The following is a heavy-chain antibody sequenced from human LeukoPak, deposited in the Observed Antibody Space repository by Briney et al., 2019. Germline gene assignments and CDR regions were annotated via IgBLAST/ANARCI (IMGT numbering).Heavy chain of an antibody. D-gene: IGHD6-13*01. CDR3: ARAPRRYSSSFDYFDY. Sequence: SETLSLTCTVSGGSISSGDYYWSWIRQPPGKGPEWIGYIYYSGSTYYNPSLKSRVTISVDTSKNQFSLKLSSVTAADTAVYYCARAPRRYSSSFDYFDYWGQGTLVTVSS. J-gene: IGHJ4*02. CDR1: GGSISSGDYY. CDR2: IYYSGST. V-gene: IGHV4-30-4*01.